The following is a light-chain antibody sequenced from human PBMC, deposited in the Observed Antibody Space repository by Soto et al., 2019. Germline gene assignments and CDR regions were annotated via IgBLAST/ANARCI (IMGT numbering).Light chain of an antibody. CDR2: KAS. CDR3: QHYNTYPWT. V-gene: IGKV1-5*03. CDR1: QSISSW. J-gene: IGKJ1*01. Sequence: DIQMTQSPSILSASVGDRVTITCRASQSISSWLAWYQQKPGKAPNLLIYKASHLENGVPSRLRGSGSGTEFTLTISSLKPGDFATYYCQHYNTYPWTFGHGTKVDIK.